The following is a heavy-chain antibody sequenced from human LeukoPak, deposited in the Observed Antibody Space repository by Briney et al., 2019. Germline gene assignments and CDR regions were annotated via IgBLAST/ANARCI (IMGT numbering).Heavy chain of an antibody. CDR3: ARLAEISGSDYPDD. J-gene: IGHJ4*02. CDR1: GVSISSYY. D-gene: IGHD1-26*01. V-gene: IGHV4-59*08. CDR2: IFYSGNT. Sequence: SETLSLTCTVSGVSISSYYWSWIRQPPGKGLEWIGYIFYSGNTIYNPSLRSRVTISADTSKNHSSMRLRSMTAADTAVYYCARLAEISGSDYPDDWGQGTLVTVSS.